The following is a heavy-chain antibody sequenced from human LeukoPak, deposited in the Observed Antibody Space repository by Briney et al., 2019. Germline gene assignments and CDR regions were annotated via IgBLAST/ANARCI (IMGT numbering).Heavy chain of an antibody. Sequence: PGRSLRLSCAASGFIFSGYAMHLVRQAPGKGLEWVAVISYDGGKTYYADSVKGRFTISRDNSKSTLYLQMNSLRSEDTAVYYCARGFNDFWSGSQLEYWGQGTLVTVSS. CDR2: ISYDGGKT. D-gene: IGHD3-3*01. V-gene: IGHV3-30-3*01. J-gene: IGHJ4*02. CDR3: ARGFNDFWSGSQLEY. CDR1: GFIFSGYA.